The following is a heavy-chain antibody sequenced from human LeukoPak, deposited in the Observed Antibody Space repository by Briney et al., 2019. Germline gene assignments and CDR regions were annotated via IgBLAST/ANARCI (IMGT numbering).Heavy chain of an antibody. V-gene: IGHV3-23*01. Sequence: GGSLRLSCAASGFTFSTFAMIWFRQPPGKGLEWVSSIFPSGGEIHYADSVRGRFTTSRDNSKSTLSLQMNSLRAEDTAVYYCARASLHGLPYDAFDIWGQGTMVTVSS. CDR2: IFPSGGEI. D-gene: IGHD4-17*01. CDR1: GFTFSTFA. J-gene: IGHJ3*02. CDR3: ARASLHGLPYDAFDI.